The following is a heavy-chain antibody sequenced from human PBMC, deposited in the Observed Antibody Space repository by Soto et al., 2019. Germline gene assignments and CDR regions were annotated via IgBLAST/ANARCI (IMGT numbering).Heavy chain of an antibody. J-gene: IGHJ3*02. CDR3: AKELSGSDSSGYWPYDAFDI. D-gene: IGHD3-22*01. V-gene: IGHV3-74*01. Sequence: GGSLRLSCEAFGFTFSTYWMHWVRQAPGKGLVWVSLISSDGTTTNYAGSVKGRFTISRDNSKNTLYLQMNSLRAEDTAVYYCAKELSGSDSSGYWPYDAFDIWGQGTMVTVSS. CDR2: ISSDGTTT. CDR1: GFTFSTYW.